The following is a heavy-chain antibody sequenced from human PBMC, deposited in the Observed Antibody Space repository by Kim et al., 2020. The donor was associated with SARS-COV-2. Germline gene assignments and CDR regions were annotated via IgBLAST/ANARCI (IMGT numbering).Heavy chain of an antibody. Sequence: SETLSLTCAVYGGSFSGYYWSWIRQPPGKGLEWIGEINHSGSTNYNPSLKSRVTISVDTSKNQFSLKLSSVTAADTAVYYCARRWGYSSSWTPRGGMDV. CDR2: INHSGST. D-gene: IGHD6-13*01. J-gene: IGHJ6*01. CDR1: GGSFSGYY. V-gene: IGHV4-34*01. CDR3: ARRWGYSSSWTPRGGMDV.